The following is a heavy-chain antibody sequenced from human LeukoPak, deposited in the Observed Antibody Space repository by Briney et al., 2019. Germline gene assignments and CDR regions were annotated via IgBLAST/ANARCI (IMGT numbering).Heavy chain of an antibody. V-gene: IGHV1-69*01. CDR3: ANLGDCSGGSCSGVPDY. J-gene: IGHJ4*02. Sequence: SVKVSCKASGGTFSSYAISWVRQAPGQGLEWMGGIIPIFGTANYAQKFQGRVTITAGESTSTAYMELSSLRSEDTAVYYCANLGDCSGGSCSGVPDYWGQGTLVTVSS. CDR1: GGTFSSYA. CDR2: IIPIFGTA. D-gene: IGHD2-15*01.